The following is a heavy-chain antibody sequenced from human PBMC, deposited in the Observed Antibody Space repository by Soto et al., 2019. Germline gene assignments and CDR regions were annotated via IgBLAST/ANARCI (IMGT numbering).Heavy chain of an antibody. Sequence: EVQLVESGGVVVQPGGSLRLSCAAYGFTFDDYTMHWVRQGPGKGLEWVSFINWNGDDINYADSVKGRFTISRDNSKNSLYLQMNSLRTEDTALYYCVKDSDWSFDSWGQGTLVTVSS. V-gene: IGHV3-43*01. CDR1: GFTFDDYT. CDR2: INWNGDDI. J-gene: IGHJ4*02. CDR3: VKDSDWSFDS. D-gene: IGHD6-19*01.